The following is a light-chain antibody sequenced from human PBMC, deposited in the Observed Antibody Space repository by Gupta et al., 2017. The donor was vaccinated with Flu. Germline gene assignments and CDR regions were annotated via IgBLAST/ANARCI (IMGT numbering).Light chain of an antibody. J-gene: IGLJ3*02. CDR3: QSYDSSLSVNWV. CDR2: GNS. V-gene: IGLV1-40*01. Sequence: QSVLTQPPSVSGAPGQRVTISCPGSSSNIGAGYDVHWYQQLPGTAPKLLIYGNSNRPSGVPDRFSGSKSGTSASLAITGLQAEDEADYYCQSYDSSLSVNWVFGGGTKLTVL. CDR1: SSNIGAGYD.